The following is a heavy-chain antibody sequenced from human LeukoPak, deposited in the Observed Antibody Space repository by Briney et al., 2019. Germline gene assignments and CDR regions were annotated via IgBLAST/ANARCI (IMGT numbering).Heavy chain of an antibody. CDR3: AKLRLTGTTDFFDY. CDR2: ISTRSDAK. D-gene: IGHD1-7*01. V-gene: IGHV3-23*01. CDR1: GFTFSSYG. Sequence: GGSLRLSCAASGFTFSSYGMSWVRQAPGKGLEWVSVISTRSDAKYYADSVKGRFTISRGNSKNTLYLQMNSLRAEDTAVYYCAKLRLTGTTDFFDYWGQGTLVTVSS. J-gene: IGHJ4*02.